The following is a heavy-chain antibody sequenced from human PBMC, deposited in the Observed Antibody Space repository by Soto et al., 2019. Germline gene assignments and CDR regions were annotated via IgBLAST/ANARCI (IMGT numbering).Heavy chain of an antibody. V-gene: IGHV3-48*03. CDR1: VFSFRAYD. Sequence: PGGSLRLSGSASVFSFRAYDMNCFRQAPGNRLEWVSYISSSGRTIYYSDSVKCRFTISRDNAKKSLDLHMHSLRAEDPAVYDCARDILMDVWAQATTV. D-gene: IGHD2-15*01. CDR2: ISSSGRTI. CDR3: ARDILMDV. J-gene: IGHJ6*02.